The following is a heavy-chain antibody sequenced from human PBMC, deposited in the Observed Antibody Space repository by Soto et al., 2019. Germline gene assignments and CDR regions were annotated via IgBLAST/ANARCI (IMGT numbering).Heavy chain of an antibody. CDR1: GCKFSSYW. D-gene: IGHD3-10*01. Sequence: GSIRISDEASGCKFSSYWMSWVRQAPGKGLEWVSGFRAGGDDGTTYYADSVKGRFTISRDNSKNTLFLQMNSLRAEDTAIYYCAKKVNSGSGSQYFDYFGQGTLVTVS. V-gene: IGHV3-23*01. CDR2: FRAGGDDGTT. CDR3: AKKVNSGSGSQYFDY. J-gene: IGHJ4*02.